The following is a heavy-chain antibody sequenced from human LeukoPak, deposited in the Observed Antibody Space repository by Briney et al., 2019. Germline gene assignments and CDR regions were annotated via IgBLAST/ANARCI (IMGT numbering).Heavy chain of an antibody. CDR1: GGSISSYY. D-gene: IGHD3-3*01. CDR3: ARGYYDFSSNWFDP. J-gene: IGHJ5*02. CDR2: IYYSGST. Sequence: SETLSLTCTVSGGSISSYYWSWIRQPPGKGLEWIGYIYYSGSTNYNPSLRSRVTISVDTSKNQFSLKLSSVTAADTAVYYCARGYYDFSSNWFDPWGQGTLVTVSS. V-gene: IGHV4-59*01.